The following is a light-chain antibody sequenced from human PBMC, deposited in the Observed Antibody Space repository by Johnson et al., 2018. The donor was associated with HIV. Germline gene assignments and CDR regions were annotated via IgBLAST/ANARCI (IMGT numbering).Light chain of an antibody. V-gene: IGLV1-51*02. CDR3: GTWDSSLSAGV. J-gene: IGLJ1*01. CDR2: ENN. Sequence: HSVLKQPPSVSAAPGQKVTISCSGSSSNIGNNYVSWYQQLPGTAPKLLIYENNKRPSGIPDRFSGSKSGTSATLGITGLQTGDEADYYCGTWDSSLSAGVFGTGTNVTVL. CDR1: SSNIGNNY.